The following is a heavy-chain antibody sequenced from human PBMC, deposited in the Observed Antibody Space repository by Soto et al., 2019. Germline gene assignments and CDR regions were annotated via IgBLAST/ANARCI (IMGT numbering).Heavy chain of an antibody. D-gene: IGHD3-22*01. Sequence: TGGSLRLSCAASGFTFSNAWINWVRPAPGKGLEWVGRAKSKNDGGTTDFAAPVKGRFAISRDDSKNMVYLEMNSLQTEDTAIYYCTTDSYITSIIVRFDYWGHGTLVTVSS. CDR1: GFTFSNAW. CDR2: AKSKNDGGTT. CDR3: TTDSYITSIIVRFDY. V-gene: IGHV3-15*07. J-gene: IGHJ4*01.